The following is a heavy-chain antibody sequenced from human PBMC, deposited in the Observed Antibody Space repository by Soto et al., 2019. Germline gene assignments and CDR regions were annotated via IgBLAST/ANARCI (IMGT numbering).Heavy chain of an antibody. CDR1: GGTFSSYA. Sequence: SVKVSCKASGGTFSSYAISWVRQAPGQGLEWMGGIIPTFGTANYAQKFQGRVTITADESTSTAYMELSSLRSEDTAVYYCARGAIYCSSTSCYLGRGYYFDYWGQGTLVTVSS. V-gene: IGHV1-69*13. CDR2: IIPTFGTA. D-gene: IGHD2-2*01. CDR3: ARGAIYCSSTSCYLGRGYYFDY. J-gene: IGHJ4*02.